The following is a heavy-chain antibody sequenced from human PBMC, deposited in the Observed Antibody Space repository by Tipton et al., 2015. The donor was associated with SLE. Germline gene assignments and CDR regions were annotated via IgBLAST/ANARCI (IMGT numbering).Heavy chain of an antibody. V-gene: IGHV4-61*02. J-gene: IGHJ3*02. CDR1: GGSISSGYYF. Sequence: TLSLTCTVSGGSISSGYYFWSWIRQPAGKGLEWIGRIYVSGVTNYNPSLKSRVSISIDTSKNQFSLKLSSVTAADTAVYYCAREKGDAYPNLVAFDIWGQGTMVTVSS. CDR3: AREKGDAYPNLVAFDI. CDR2: IYVSGVT. D-gene: IGHD3-16*01.